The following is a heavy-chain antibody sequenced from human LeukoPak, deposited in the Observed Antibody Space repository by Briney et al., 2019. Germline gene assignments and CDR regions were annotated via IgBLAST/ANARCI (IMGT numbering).Heavy chain of an antibody. CDR1: GFTFSSYA. CDR3: ARVPSMAVAGFYFDY. Sequence: PGGSLRLSCAASGFTFSSYAMSWVRQAPGKGLEWVAVISYDGSNKYYADSVKGRFTISRDNSKNTLYLQMNSLRAEDTAVYYCARVPSMAVAGFYFDYWGQGTLVTVSS. V-gene: IGHV3-30-3*01. CDR2: ISYDGSNK. D-gene: IGHD6-19*01. J-gene: IGHJ4*02.